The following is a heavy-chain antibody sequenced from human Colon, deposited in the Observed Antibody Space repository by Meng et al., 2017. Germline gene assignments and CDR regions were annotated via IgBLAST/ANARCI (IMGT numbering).Heavy chain of an antibody. J-gene: IGHJ4*02. CDR3: ARAGLHSYYFDF. Sequence: QVQLQESGPGLVKPSRTLSLTCSVSGGSNISGGYYWSWIRQHPQKGLEWIGYISNSGSAYYNPSLKSRVSISVDTSKNRFSLKMDTVTAADTALYYCARAGLHSYYFDFWGQGTLVTVSS. D-gene: IGHD2-21*01. CDR1: GGSNISGGYY. V-gene: IGHV4-31*02. CDR2: ISNSGSA.